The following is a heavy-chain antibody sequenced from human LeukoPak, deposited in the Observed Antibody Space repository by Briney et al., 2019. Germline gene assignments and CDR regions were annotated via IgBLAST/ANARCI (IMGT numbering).Heavy chain of an antibody. CDR3: AREVAGTPWIDY. V-gene: IGHV4-34*01. Sequence: PSETLSLTCAVYGGSFSGYYWSWIRQPPGKGLEWIGEMNHSGSTNYNPSLKSRVTISVDTSKNQFSLKLSSVTAADTAVYFCAREVAGTPWIDYWGQGTLVTVSS. J-gene: IGHJ4*02. CDR1: GGSFSGYY. D-gene: IGHD6-19*01. CDR2: MNHSGST.